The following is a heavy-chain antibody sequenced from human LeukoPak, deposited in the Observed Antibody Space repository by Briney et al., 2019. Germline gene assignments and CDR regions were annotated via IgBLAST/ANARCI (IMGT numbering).Heavy chain of an antibody. J-gene: IGHJ4*02. CDR3: ARAGGSTVSHSDY. CDR1: GFTFSSYS. V-gene: IGHV3-21*01. D-gene: IGHD4-17*01. Sequence: MPGGSLRLSCAASGFTFSSYSMNWIRQAPGKGLEWVSSISSSTSYIYYADSVKGRFTISKDNAKNSLYLQVNSLRAEDTAVYYCARAGGSTVSHSDYWGQGTLVTVSS. CDR2: ISSSTSYI.